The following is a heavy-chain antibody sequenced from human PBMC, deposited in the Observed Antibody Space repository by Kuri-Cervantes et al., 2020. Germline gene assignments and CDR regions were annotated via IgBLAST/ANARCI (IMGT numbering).Heavy chain of an antibody. CDR2: INPNGDST. D-gene: IGHD2-15*01. CDR3: VSAVVAVTSWFDP. Sequence: ASVKVSCKSSGYTFTSHYMHWVRQAPGQGLEWMGLINPNGDSTAYAQKFQGRITMTRDTSTSTDYMELSSLRSEDTAVYYCVSAVVAVTSWFDPWGQGTLVTVSS. J-gene: IGHJ5*02. CDR1: GYTFTSHY. V-gene: IGHV1-46*01.